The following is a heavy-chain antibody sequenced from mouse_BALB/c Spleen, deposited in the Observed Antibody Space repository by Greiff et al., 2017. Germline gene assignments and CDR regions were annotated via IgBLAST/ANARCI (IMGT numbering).Heavy chain of an antibody. CDR1: GFTFSNYW. D-gene: IGHD2-4*01. V-gene: IGHV6-6*02. CDR3: TRPIYYDYGNYAMDY. CDR2: IRLKSNNYAT. J-gene: IGHJ4*01. Sequence: EVKVEESGGGLVQPGGSMKLSCVASGFTFSNYWMNWVRQSPEKGLEWVAEIRLKSNNYATHYAESVKGRFTISRDDSKSSVYLQMNNLRAEDTGIYYCTRPIYYDYGNYAMDYWGQGTSVTVSS.